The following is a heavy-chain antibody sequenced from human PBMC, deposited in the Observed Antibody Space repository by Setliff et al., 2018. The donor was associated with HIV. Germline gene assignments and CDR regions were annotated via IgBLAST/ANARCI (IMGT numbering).Heavy chain of an antibody. CDR2: IYYNGNT. V-gene: IGHV4-59*01. CDR1: GGSISTYY. Sequence: SETLSLTCTVSGGSISTYYRSWIRQPPGKGLEWIGLIYYNGNTNYSPSLKSRVTISVDSSKNQFSLKLTSVTAADAAIYYCARQFPPYHSGAHYSDLWSQGTLVTVSS. J-gene: IGHJ5*02. CDR3: ARQFPPYHSGAHYSDL. D-gene: IGHD6-19*01.